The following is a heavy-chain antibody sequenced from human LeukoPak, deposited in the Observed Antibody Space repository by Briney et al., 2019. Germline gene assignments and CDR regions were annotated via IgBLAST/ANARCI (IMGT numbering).Heavy chain of an antibody. Sequence: QPGGSLRLSCAASGFTFSSYAMHWVRQAPGKGLEWVAVISYDGSNKYYADSVKGRFTISRDNSKNTLYLQMNSLRAEDTAVYYCARGQVPIYPDYWGQGTLVTVSS. CDR1: GFTFSSYA. J-gene: IGHJ4*02. V-gene: IGHV3-30*04. CDR2: ISYDGSNK. CDR3: ARGQVPIYPDY. D-gene: IGHD2-21*01.